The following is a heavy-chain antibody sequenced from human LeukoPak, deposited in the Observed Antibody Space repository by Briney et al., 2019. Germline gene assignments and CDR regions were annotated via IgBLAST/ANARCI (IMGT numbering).Heavy chain of an antibody. J-gene: IGHJ4*02. V-gene: IGHV1-2*06. CDR3: ARAWSGSYETPY. Sequence: GASVKVSCKASGYTFTGYYMHWVRQAPGQGLEWMGRINPNSGGTNYAQKFQGRVTMTRDTSISTAYMELSRPRSDDTAVYYCARAWSGSYETPYWGQGTLVTVSS. D-gene: IGHD1-26*01. CDR2: INPNSGGT. CDR1: GYTFTGYY.